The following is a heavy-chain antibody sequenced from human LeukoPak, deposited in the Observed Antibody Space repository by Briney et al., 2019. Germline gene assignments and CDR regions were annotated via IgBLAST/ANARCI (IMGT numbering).Heavy chain of an antibody. D-gene: IGHD3-3*01. J-gene: IGHJ4*02. CDR2: MNIDGSEK. Sequence: GGSLRLSCAASGFTFSNYWMGWVRQAPGKRLEWVANMNIDGSEKYYADSVKGRFSISRDNARNSVYLQMNSLRAEDTAVYYCARVIPLEWLLNYWGQGTLVTVSS. V-gene: IGHV3-7*01. CDR3: ARVIPLEWLLNY. CDR1: GFTFSNYW.